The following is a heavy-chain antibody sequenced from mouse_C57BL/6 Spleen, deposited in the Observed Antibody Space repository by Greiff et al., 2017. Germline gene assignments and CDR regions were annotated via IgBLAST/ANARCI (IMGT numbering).Heavy chain of an antibody. J-gene: IGHJ1*03. CDR2: IDPATGGT. Sequence: VQLQQSGAELVRPGASVTLSCKASGYTFTDYEMHWVKQTPVHGLEWIGAIDPATGGTAYNQKFKGKAILTADKSSSTAYMELRSLTSEDSAVYYCTRSTVVAKDVWGTGTTVTVSS. CDR1: GYTFTDYE. D-gene: IGHD1-1*01. CDR3: TRSTVVAKDV. V-gene: IGHV1-15*01.